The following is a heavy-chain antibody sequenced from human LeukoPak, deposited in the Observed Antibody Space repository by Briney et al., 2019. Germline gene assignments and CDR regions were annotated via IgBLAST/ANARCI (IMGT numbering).Heavy chain of an antibody. CDR3: AKVFRRYFWDSSGWYFDY. CDR2: ISGSGGST. D-gene: IGHD6-19*01. Sequence: GGSLRLSCAASGFTFSSYAMSWVRQAPGKGLEWVSAISGSGGSTYYADSVKGRFTISRDNSKNTLYLQMNSLRAEDTAVYYCAKVFRRYFWDSSGWYFDYWGQGTLVTVSS. V-gene: IGHV3-23*01. J-gene: IGHJ4*02. CDR1: GFTFSSYA.